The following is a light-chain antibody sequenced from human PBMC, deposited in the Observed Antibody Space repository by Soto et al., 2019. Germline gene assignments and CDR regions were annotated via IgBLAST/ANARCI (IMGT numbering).Light chain of an antibody. J-gene: IGKJ4*01. CDR2: DAS. V-gene: IGKV3-11*01. Sequence: DIVLTQSPATLSLSPGERATLSCRASQSVSRYLAWYQQKPGQAPRLLIYDASNRATGIPARFSGSGSGTEFTLTISSLEPEDFAVYYCQQRSDWPSTFGGGTKVEI. CDR1: QSVSRY. CDR3: QQRSDWPST.